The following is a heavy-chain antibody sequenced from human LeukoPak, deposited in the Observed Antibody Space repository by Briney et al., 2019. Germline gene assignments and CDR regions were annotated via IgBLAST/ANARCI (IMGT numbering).Heavy chain of an antibody. D-gene: IGHD3-9*01. CDR3: ARDQENILFDWFDP. V-gene: IGHV4-61*02. J-gene: IGHJ5*02. CDR2: IYTSGST. Sequence: SETLSLTCTVSGGSISSGSYYWSWIRQPAGKGLEWIGRIYTSGSTNYNPSLKSRVTISVDTSKNQFSLKLSSVTAADTAVYYCARDQENILFDWFDPWGQETLVTVSS. CDR1: GGSISSGSYY.